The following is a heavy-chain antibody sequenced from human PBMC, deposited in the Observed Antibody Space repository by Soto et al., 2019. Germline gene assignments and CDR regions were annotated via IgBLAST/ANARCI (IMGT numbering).Heavy chain of an antibody. Sequence: SVKVSCKASGGTFSRYAISWVRQARGQRLEWIGWIVVASGNTNYAQQFQERVTITRDMSTNTAYMELSSLRSEDTAVYYCAADPYCGGDCYFDYWGQGIMVTVSS. J-gene: IGHJ4*02. D-gene: IGHD2-21*02. V-gene: IGHV1-58*02. CDR1: GGTFSRYA. CDR2: IVVASGNT. CDR3: AADPYCGGDCYFDY.